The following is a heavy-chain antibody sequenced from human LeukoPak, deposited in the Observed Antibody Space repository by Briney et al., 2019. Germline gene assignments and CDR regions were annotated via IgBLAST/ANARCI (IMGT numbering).Heavy chain of an antibody. CDR2: FDPEDGET. J-gene: IGHJ4*02. Sequence: ASVKVSCKISGYTLTELSMHWVRQAPGKGLEWMGGFDPEDGETIYAQKFQGRVTMTEDTSTDTAYMELSSLRSEDTAVYYCARDVPRKWLGRSKVVDYWGQGTLVTVSS. CDR1: GYTLTELS. V-gene: IGHV1-24*01. D-gene: IGHD2-15*01. CDR3: ARDVPRKWLGRSKVVDY.